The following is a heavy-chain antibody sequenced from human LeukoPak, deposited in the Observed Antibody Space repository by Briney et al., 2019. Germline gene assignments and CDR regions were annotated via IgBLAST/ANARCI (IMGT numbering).Heavy chain of an antibody. J-gene: IGHJ5*02. CDR3: ARESGQTNNGDWFDP. CDR1: GSTFFTGNY. CDR2: INTQSGGT. Sequence: PWASVKVSCKASGSTFFTGNYFHWVRQAPGQGLEWLGWINTQSGGTHYAQRFQGRVTMTRDTSISTAYMELSRLRSDDTAVYYCARESGQTNNGDWFDPWGQGTLVTVSS. D-gene: IGHD1-14*01. V-gene: IGHV1-2*02.